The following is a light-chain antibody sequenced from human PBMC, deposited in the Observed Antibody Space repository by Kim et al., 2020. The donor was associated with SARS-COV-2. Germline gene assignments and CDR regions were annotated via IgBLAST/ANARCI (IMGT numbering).Light chain of an antibody. Sequence: QSVLTQPPSVSAAQGHKVTISCSGSRSNIGNNPVSWYQQFPGTAPRLITYDNDKRPSGIPDRFSSSKSGTSATLGITGLRTGDEAVYYCATWDSSLSVGVFGGGTQLTFL. J-gene: IGLJ3*02. V-gene: IGLV1-51*01. CDR1: RSNIGNNP. CDR3: ATWDSSLSVGV. CDR2: DND.